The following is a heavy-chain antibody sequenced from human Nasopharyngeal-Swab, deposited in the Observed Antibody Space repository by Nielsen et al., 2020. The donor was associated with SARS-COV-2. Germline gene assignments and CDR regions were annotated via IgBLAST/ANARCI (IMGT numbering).Heavy chain of an antibody. CDR2: IYYTGIT. V-gene: IGHV4-39*01. CDR1: GGSIRNSNYY. D-gene: IGHD5-18*01. J-gene: IGHJ6*02. Sequence: SETLSLTCTISGGSIRNSNYYWGWIRQPPEKGLEWIGSIYYTGITYSNPSLKSRVTISEDTSKNQFSLKLSSVTAADMAVYYCAILVDTLPLDVWGQGTTVTVSS. CDR3: AILVDTLPLDV.